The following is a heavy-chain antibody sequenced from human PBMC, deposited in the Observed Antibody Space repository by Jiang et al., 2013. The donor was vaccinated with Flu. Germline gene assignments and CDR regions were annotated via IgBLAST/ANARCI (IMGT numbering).Heavy chain of an antibody. Sequence: VQLVESGGGLVQPGGSLRLSCAASGFTFSTYAMSWVRQAPGKGLEWVSTISGSGGSTYYADSVKGRFTISRDNSKNTLYLQMNSLRAEDTAVYYCAKALDGYDILTGHTAYYYYYGMDVWGQGTTVTVSS. V-gene: IGHV3-23*04. CDR1: GFTFSTYA. CDR2: ISGSGGST. J-gene: IGHJ6*02. CDR3: AKALDGYDILTGHTAYYYYYGMDV. D-gene: IGHD3-9*01.